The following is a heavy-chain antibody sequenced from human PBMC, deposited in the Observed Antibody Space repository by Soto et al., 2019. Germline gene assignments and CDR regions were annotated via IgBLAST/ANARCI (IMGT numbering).Heavy chain of an antibody. CDR2: ISYDGSNK. J-gene: IGHJ6*02. V-gene: IGHV3-30-3*01. Sequence: GGSLRLSCAASGFTFSSYAMHWVRQAPGKGLEWVAVISYDGSNKYYADSVKGRFTISRDNSKNTLYLQMNSLRAEDTAVYYCASGYYPLLDYGMDVWGQGTTVTVSS. CDR3: ASGYYPLLDYGMDV. CDR1: GFTFSSYA. D-gene: IGHD3-22*01.